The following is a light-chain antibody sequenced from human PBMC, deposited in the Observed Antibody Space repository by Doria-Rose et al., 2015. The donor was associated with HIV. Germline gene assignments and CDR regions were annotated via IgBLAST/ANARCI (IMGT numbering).Light chain of an antibody. CDR3: QQYKSYPIT. J-gene: IGKJ5*01. CDR1: QDINTY. Sequence: TQSPSSLSASVGDRVTITCRASQDINTYLAWFQQKPGKAPKSLIYAVSSLQSGVPSKFRGSGSETDFTLTITSLQPEDFATYYCQQYKSYPITFGQGTRLEIK. V-gene: IGKV1-16*02. CDR2: AVS.